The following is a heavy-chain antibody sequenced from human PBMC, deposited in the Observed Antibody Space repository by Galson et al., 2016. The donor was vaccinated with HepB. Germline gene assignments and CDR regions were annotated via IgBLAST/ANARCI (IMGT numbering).Heavy chain of an antibody. CDR1: GFTLSSYS. J-gene: IGHJ4*02. Sequence: SLRLSCAASGFTLSSYSMIWVRQTPGKGLEWVSYIGSSGPVYYADTLQGRFTISRDNAKKLLYLQMNSLRDEDTAVYYCARDFDGSFPNLDFWGQGTLVTVSS. D-gene: IGHD5-24*01. V-gene: IGHV3-48*02. CDR3: ARDFDGSFPNLDF. CDR2: IGSSGPV.